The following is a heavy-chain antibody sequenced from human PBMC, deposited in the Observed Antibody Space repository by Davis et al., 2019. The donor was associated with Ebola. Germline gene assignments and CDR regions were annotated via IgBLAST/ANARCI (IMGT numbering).Heavy chain of an antibody. V-gene: IGHV3-21*01. Sequence: GESLKISCAASGFTFSDYSMNWVRQAPGKGLEWVSSISSDSDYIYYADSAKGRFTISRDNAKNSLYLQMNSLRAEDTAVYYCARDRPLDFFFGDYYGMDVWGQGTTVTVSS. CDR2: ISSDSDYI. J-gene: IGHJ6*02. CDR3: ARDRPLDFFFGDYYGMDV. CDR1: GFTFSDYS. D-gene: IGHD3-16*01.